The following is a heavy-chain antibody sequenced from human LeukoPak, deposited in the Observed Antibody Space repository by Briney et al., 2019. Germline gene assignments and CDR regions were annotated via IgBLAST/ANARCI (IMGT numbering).Heavy chain of an antibody. J-gene: IGHJ3*02. CDR1: AFTFSTYA. CDR2: ITAGSGSA. V-gene: IGHV3-23*01. D-gene: IGHD4-17*01. CDR3: ARDPNGDYIGAFDM. Sequence: PGGSLSLSCTASAFTFSTYAMMWARKIPGKGLELVPTITAGSGSALYADSVKGRFTISRDDSKHTLFLQMNSLRAEDTAVYYCARDPNGDYIGAFDMWGPGTMVTVSS.